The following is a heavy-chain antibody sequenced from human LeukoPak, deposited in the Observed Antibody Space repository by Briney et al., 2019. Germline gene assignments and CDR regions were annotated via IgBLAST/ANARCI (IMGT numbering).Heavy chain of an antibody. J-gene: IGHJ4*02. D-gene: IGHD6-19*01. CDR3: ARRFETVAGTFYFDY. V-gene: IGHV5-51*01. CDR1: GYSFSTYW. CDR2: IYPGDSDT. Sequence: GESLKISXKGSGYSFSTYWIGWVRQVPGKGLECMGNIYPGDSDTTYSPSFQGQVTISADKSISTAYLQWSSLKASDTAMYYCARRFETVAGTFYFDYWGQGTLVTVSS.